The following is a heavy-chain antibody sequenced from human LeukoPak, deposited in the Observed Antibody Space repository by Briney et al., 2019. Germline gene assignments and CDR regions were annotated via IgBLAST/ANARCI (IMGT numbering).Heavy chain of an antibody. CDR2: IYYSGST. Sequence: SETLSLTCTVSDDSITMYYWTWIRQPPGKGLEWIGYIYYSGSTNYNPSLKSRVTISVDTSKNQFSLKLSSVTAADTAVYYCARGLANYYYYYYMDVWGKGTTVTVSS. J-gene: IGHJ6*03. CDR1: DDSITMYY. V-gene: IGHV4-59*01. CDR3: ARGLANYYYYYYMDV.